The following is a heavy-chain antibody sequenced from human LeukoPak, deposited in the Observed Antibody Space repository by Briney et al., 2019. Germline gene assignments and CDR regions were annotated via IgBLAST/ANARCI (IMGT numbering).Heavy chain of an antibody. CDR2: ISRSSSSI. Sequence: GGSLRLSCAASGFTFNSYGMSWVRQAPGKGLEWVSSISRSSSSIYYADSLKGRFTISRDNAKNSLYLQMNSLRAEDTAVHYCAREGWGLLLFPVDYWGQGTLVTVSS. V-gene: IGHV3-21*01. CDR1: GFTFNSYG. D-gene: IGHD1-26*01. CDR3: AREGWGLLLFPVDY. J-gene: IGHJ4*02.